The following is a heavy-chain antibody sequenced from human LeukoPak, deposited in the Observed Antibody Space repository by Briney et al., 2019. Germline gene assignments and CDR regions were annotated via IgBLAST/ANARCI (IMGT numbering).Heavy chain of an antibody. CDR2: IWYDGSDK. Sequence: GGSLRLSCAASGFTFSSYAMYWGRQAPGKGLEWVASIWYDGSDKFYTDPVKGRFIISRDNSKNTLYLQMNSLRAEDTAVYYCAKDRAEKYAFDYWGQGTLVTVSS. CDR3: AKDRAEKYAFDY. J-gene: IGHJ4*02. CDR1: GFTFSSYA. V-gene: IGHV3-33*06. D-gene: IGHD2-2*01.